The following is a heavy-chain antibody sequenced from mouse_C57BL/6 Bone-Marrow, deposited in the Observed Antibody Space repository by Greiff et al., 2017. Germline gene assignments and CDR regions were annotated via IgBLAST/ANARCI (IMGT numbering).Heavy chain of an antibody. CDR2: IYPRRGNT. J-gene: IGHJ4*01. CDR1: GYTFTSYG. Sequence: VQLVESGAELARPGASVKLSCKASGYTFTSYGISWVKQRTGQGLEWIGEIYPRRGNTYYNEKVKGKATLTADKSSSTAYMELRSLTSEDSAVYCCARSDYYGSRDARDYWGQGTSVTVSS. CDR3: ARSDYYGSRDARDY. D-gene: IGHD1-1*01. V-gene: IGHV1-81*01.